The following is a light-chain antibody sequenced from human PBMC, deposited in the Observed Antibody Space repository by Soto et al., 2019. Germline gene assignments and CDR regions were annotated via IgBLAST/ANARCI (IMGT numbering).Light chain of an antibody. CDR3: QHYGSSPRGT. CDR2: GAS. CDR1: QSVSSNY. J-gene: IGKJ1*01. Sequence: IVLTQSPGTLSLSPGERATLSCWASQSVSSNYLGWYQQKPGQAPRLLIYGASSRATGISDRFSGSGSGTDFTLTISRLEPEDFVVYYCQHYGSSPRGTFGQGTKVEI. V-gene: IGKV3-20*01.